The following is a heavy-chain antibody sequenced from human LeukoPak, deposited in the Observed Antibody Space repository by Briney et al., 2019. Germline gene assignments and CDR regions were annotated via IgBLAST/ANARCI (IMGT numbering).Heavy chain of an antibody. Sequence: GTSLRLSCAASGFAFSNYGMHWVRQVPGKGLEWVALISYGGSNEYYAHSVKGRFTISRDNAKNSLYLQMNSLRAEDTAVYYCARVAYSSGWYIDYWGQGTLVTVSS. J-gene: IGHJ4*02. CDR3: ARVAYSSGWYIDY. D-gene: IGHD6-19*01. CDR1: GFAFSNYG. V-gene: IGHV3-30*03. CDR2: ISYGGSNE.